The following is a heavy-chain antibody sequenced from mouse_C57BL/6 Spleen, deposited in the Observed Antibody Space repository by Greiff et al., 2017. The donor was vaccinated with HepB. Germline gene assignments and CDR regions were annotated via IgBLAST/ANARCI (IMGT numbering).Heavy chain of an antibody. CDR2: LYPGSGST. D-gene: IGHD1-3*01. V-gene: IGHV1-62-2*01. J-gene: IGHJ3*01. Sequence: VQLQQSGAELVKPGASVKLSCKASGYTFTEYTIHWVKQRPGQGLEWIGLLYPGSGSTKYNEKFKDKATLTADKSSSTAYMELSRLTSEDSAVYFCAKREGFYNVFAYWGQGTLVTVSA. CDR1: GYTFTEYT. CDR3: AKREGFYNVFAY.